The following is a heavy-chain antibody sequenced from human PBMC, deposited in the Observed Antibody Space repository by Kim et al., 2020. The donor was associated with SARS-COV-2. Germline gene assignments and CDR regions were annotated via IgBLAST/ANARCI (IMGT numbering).Heavy chain of an antibody. CDR3: ARRRYDRSGYFYDY. CDR2: IDPSDSYT. D-gene: IGHD3-22*01. CDR1: GYSFTNYW. V-gene: IGHV5-10-1*01. J-gene: IGHJ4*02. Sequence: GESLKISCKGSGYSFTNYWITWVRQMPGKGLEWMGRIDPSDSYTNYRPSFQGLVTISVDNSISTASLQWSSLKASDTAMYYCARRRYDRSGYFYDYWGLGTLVTVSS.